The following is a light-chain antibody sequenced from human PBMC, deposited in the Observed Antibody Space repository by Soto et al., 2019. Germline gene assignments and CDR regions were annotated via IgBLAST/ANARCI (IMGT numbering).Light chain of an antibody. CDR3: QSYDSSLSGYV. V-gene: IGLV1-40*01. Sequence: QSVLTQPPSVSGAPGQRVTISCTGSSSNIGAGYDVHWYQQLPGTAPKPLIYGNSNRPSGVPDRFSGSKSGTSASLAITGLQAEDEADYYCQSYDSSLSGYVFGTGTKATV. CDR2: GNS. CDR1: SSNIGAGYD. J-gene: IGLJ1*01.